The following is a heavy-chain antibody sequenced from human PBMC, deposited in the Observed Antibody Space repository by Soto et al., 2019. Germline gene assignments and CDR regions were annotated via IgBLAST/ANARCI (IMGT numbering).Heavy chain of an antibody. Sequence: EVQLVESGGGLVQPGGSLRRSCVVSGFTVSNNYISWVRQAPGKGLEWVSVTYSGDTTYYADSVKGRFTVSRDISKNTLYLQMNSLRAEDTAVLYCARFAFNSRFDFWGQGTLVTVST. V-gene: IGHV3-66*01. D-gene: IGHD1-1*01. CDR1: GFTVSNNY. CDR3: ARFAFNSRFDF. J-gene: IGHJ4*02. CDR2: TYSGDTT.